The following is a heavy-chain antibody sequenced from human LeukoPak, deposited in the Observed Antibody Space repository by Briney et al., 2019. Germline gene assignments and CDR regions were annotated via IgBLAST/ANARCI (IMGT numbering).Heavy chain of an antibody. V-gene: IGHV3-23*01. CDR1: GFTFSSYA. Sequence: PGGSLRLSCAASGFTFSSYAMSWVRQAPGRGLEWVSTSSESGGATRYADSVKGRFTISRDNSMNTLYLQMDNLRAEDTAVYYCANDRRGNWNYVGHFDHWGQGTLVTVSS. D-gene: IGHD1-7*01. CDR2: SSESGGAT. J-gene: IGHJ4*02. CDR3: ANDRRGNWNYVGHFDH.